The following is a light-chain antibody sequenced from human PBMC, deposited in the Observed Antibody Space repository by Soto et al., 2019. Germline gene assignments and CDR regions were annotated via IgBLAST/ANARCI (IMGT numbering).Light chain of an antibody. Sequence: EIVLTQSPGTLSLSPGERATLSCRASQSVRNNYLAWYQQRPGQAPRLVIYDASSRATGIPDRFSGSGSGTDFTLTISRLEPEDFAVYYCQQYGSSPPRTFGQGSKVEIK. J-gene: IGKJ1*01. CDR2: DAS. V-gene: IGKV3-20*01. CDR1: QSVRNNY. CDR3: QQYGSSPPRT.